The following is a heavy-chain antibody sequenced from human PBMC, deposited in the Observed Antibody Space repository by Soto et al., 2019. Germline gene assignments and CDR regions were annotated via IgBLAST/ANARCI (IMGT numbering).Heavy chain of an antibody. CDR2: IIQNGET. CDR1: GFTLSTYT. CDR3: AKDRQPDGIWTFDY. D-gene: IGHD3-9*01. Sequence: GGSLRLSCAASGFTLSTYTMNWVRQAPGKGLEWVSGIIQNGETYYTGSVKGRFTISRDNSKNMVYLQMDSLRADDTALYYCAKDRQPDGIWTFDYWGQGTLITVSS. J-gene: IGHJ4*02. V-gene: IGHV3-23*01.